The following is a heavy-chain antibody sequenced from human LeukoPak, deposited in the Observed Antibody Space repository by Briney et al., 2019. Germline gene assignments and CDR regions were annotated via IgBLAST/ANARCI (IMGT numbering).Heavy chain of an antibody. V-gene: IGHV3-23*01. CDR1: GFTFSSFA. CDR2: IIGSGGGT. CDR3: ARACIVAAGNYFDY. J-gene: IGHJ4*02. D-gene: IGHD6-13*01. Sequence: GGSLRLSCAASGFTFSSFAMSWVRQAPGKGLEWVSAIIGSGGGTYYADSVKGRFTISRDNSKNTLYLQMNSLRAEDTAIYYCARACIVAAGNYFDYWGQGTLVTVSS.